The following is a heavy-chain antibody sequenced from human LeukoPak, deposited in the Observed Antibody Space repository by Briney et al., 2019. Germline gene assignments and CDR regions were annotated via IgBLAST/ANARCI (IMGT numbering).Heavy chain of an antibody. Sequence: SQTLSLTCTVSGGSISSYYWSWIRQPAGKGLEWIGRIYTSGSTNYNPSLKSLVTMSVDTSKNQFSLKLSSVTAADTAVYYCARCSTTRDYYMDVWGKGTTVTVSS. J-gene: IGHJ6*03. V-gene: IGHV4-4*07. CDR1: GGSISSYY. D-gene: IGHD2-2*01. CDR2: IYTSGST. CDR3: ARCSTTRDYYMDV.